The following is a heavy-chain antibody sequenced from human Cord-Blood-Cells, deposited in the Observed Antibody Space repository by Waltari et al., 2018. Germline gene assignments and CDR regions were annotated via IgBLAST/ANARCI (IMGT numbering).Heavy chain of an antibody. CDR3: ARVPYSSSWFDY. D-gene: IGHD6-13*01. J-gene: IGHJ4*02. CDR1: GGTFSSYA. V-gene: IGHV1-69*09. CDR2: IIPILGIA. Sequence: QVQLVQSGAEVKKPGSSVKVSCKASGGTFSSYAISWVRQAPGQGLEWMGRIIPILGIANYAQKFQGRVTITADKSTSTAYMELSSLRSEDTAVYYCARVPYSSSWFDYWGQGTLVTVSS.